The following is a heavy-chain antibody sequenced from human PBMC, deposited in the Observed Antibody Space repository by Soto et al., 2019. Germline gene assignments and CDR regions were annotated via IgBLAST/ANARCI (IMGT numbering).Heavy chain of an antibody. Sequence: QVQLVQSGAEVRKPGSSVKVSCKASGGTFSRHAISWVRQAPGQGLEWMGGIIPIFGTANHAQKFQGRVTIIADESTRTVYMELSSLRSEDTAMYYCARGWGYDSNDSYSAYWGQGPLVIVSS. CDR1: GGTFSRHA. CDR3: ARGWGYDSNDSYSAY. J-gene: IGHJ4*02. V-gene: IGHV1-69*01. CDR2: IIPIFGTA. D-gene: IGHD2-21*01.